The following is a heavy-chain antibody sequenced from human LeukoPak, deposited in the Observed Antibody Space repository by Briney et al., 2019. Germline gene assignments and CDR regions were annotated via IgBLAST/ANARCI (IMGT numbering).Heavy chain of an antibody. J-gene: IGHJ5*02. Sequence: GESLKISCKGSGYTFTTYWIGWARQMPGKGLDWMGIIYPGDSDTRYSPSFQGQVTISADKSINTVYLQWSSLKASDTAMYYCARLAPGSYCSGGSCSNWFDPWGQGTLVTVSS. V-gene: IGHV5-51*01. CDR3: ARLAPGSYCSGGSCSNWFDP. D-gene: IGHD2-15*01. CDR2: IYPGDSDT. CDR1: GYTFTTYW.